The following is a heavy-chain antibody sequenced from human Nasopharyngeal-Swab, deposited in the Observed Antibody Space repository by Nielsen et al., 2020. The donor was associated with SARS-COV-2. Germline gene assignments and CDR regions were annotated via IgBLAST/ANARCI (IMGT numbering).Heavy chain of an antibody. V-gene: IGHV3-30*03. J-gene: IGHJ4*02. Sequence: GGSLRLFCVASRFTFSRWPMHWVRQAPGKGLEWVTVISSDGSDKQYVDSVKGRFTISRDNSKNTLYLQVKSLRADDTGVYYCASLRADTPDFAYLGQGTLVTVSS. D-gene: IGHD2-15*01. CDR3: ASLRADTPDFAY. CDR2: ISSDGSDK. CDR1: RFTFSRWP.